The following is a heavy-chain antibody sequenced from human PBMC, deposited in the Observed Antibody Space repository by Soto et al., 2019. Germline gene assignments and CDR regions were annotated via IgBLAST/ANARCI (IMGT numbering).Heavy chain of an antibody. V-gene: IGHV3-30*18. CDR2: ISYDGSNK. CDR3: AKDHHPNSGSYYDYFDY. D-gene: IGHD1-26*01. J-gene: IGHJ4*02. Sequence: QVQLVESGGGVVQPGGSLRLSCVASGFTFSSYGIHWVRQAPGKGLGWVAVISYDGSNKYYADSVKGRFTISRDNPKDTLYLQMNSLRVKDTAVYYCAKDHHPNSGSYYDYFDYWGQGTLVTVSS. CDR1: GFTFSSYG.